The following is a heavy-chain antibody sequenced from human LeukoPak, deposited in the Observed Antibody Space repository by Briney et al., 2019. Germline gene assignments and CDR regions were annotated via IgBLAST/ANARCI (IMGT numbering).Heavy chain of an antibody. D-gene: IGHD5-18*01. Sequence: GGSLRLSCAASGFTFSSYGMHWVRQAPGKGLEWVAVISYDGSNKYYADSVKGRFTISRDNSKNTLYLQMNSLRAEDTAVYYCAKREYNYGFDYWGQGTLVTVSS. J-gene: IGHJ4*02. CDR3: AKREYNYGFDY. V-gene: IGHV3-30*18. CDR2: ISYDGSNK. CDR1: GFTFSSYG.